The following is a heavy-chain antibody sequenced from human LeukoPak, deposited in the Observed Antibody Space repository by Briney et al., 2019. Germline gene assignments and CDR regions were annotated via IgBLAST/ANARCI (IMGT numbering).Heavy chain of an antibody. CDR3: ASSRYYDFWSGYYNWFDP. Sequence: VASVKVSCKASGYTFTSYDINWVRQATGQGLEWMGWMNPNSGNTGYAQKFQGRVTMTRNTSISTAYMELSSLRSEDTAVYYCASSRYYDFWSGYYNWFDPWGQGTLATVSS. J-gene: IGHJ5*02. D-gene: IGHD3-3*01. CDR1: GYTFTSYD. V-gene: IGHV1-8*01. CDR2: MNPNSGNT.